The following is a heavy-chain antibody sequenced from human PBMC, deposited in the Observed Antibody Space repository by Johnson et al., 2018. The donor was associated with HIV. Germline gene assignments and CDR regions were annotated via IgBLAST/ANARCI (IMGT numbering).Heavy chain of an antibody. V-gene: IGHV3-20*04. CDR2: INWNGGST. Sequence: EVHLVESGGGVVQPGGSLRLSCAASGFTFDDYGMSWVRQAPGKGLEWVSGINWNGGSTGYADSVKGRFTISRDNAKNSLYLQMNSLRVEDTGVYYCARGASSSNSFDIWGQGTVVTVS. CDR3: ARGASSSNSFDI. J-gene: IGHJ3*02. D-gene: IGHD6-6*01. CDR1: GFTFDDYG.